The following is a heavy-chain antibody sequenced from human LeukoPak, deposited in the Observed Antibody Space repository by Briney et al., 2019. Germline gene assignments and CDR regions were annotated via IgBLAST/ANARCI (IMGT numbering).Heavy chain of an antibody. D-gene: IGHD2-2*01. J-gene: IGHJ6*02. CDR2: ISNRGPT. CDR3: ARDSPTSPPAYYGMDV. V-gene: IGHV4-59*12. CDR1: GGSIDNSH. Sequence: SETLSLTCTVSGGSIDNSHWTWIRPPPGEGLEWIGCISNRGPTTYNPSLRSRLTISVDTSKNQLSLRLSSVTAADTAAYFCARDSPTSPPAYYGMDVWGRGTTVTVSS.